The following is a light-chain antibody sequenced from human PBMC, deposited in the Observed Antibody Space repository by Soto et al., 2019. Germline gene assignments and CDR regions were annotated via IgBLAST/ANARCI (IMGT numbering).Light chain of an antibody. CDR1: NIGGKS. J-gene: IGLJ2*01. Sequence: SYELTQPPSVSVAPGKTARITCGGNNIGGKSVHWYQQRPGQAPVVVINYDSDRPSGIPERFSGSNSGNMATLTVSRVEAGDEADYYCQIWDTGSDHVIFGGGTKLTVL. V-gene: IGLV3-21*01. CDR3: QIWDTGSDHVI. CDR2: YDS.